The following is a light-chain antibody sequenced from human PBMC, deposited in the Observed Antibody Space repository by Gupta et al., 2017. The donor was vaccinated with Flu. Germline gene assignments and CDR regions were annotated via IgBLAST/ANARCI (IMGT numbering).Light chain of an antibody. CDR3: VLYVGSGISL. J-gene: IGLJ2*01. CDR1: SGSVSTSSY. V-gene: IGLV8-61*01. CDR2: NTN. Sequence: QTVVTQEPSFSVSPGGTVTLTCGLSSGSVSTSSYPSWYQQTPGQAPRTLIYNTNTRSSGVPDRFSGSILGDKAALTITGAQADDESDYYCVLYVGSGISLFGGGTKLTVL.